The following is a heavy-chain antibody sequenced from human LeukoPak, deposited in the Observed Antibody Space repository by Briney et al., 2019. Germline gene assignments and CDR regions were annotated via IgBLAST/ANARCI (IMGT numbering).Heavy chain of an antibody. J-gene: IGHJ4*02. CDR1: GFTFSSYG. Sequence: PGGSLRLSCAASGFTFSSYGMHWVRQAPGKGLEWVSAISGSGGSTYYADSVKGRFTISRDNSKNTLYLQMNSLRAEDTAVYYCAKDLGEWLAPIDYWGQGTLVTVSS. D-gene: IGHD5-24*01. V-gene: IGHV3-23*01. CDR2: ISGSGGST. CDR3: AKDLGEWLAPIDY.